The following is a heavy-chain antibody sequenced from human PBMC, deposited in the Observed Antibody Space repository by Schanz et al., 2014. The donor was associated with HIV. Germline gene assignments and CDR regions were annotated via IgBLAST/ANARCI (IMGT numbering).Heavy chain of an antibody. J-gene: IGHJ4*02. V-gene: IGHV3-7*01. Sequence: VPLVESGGGLVQPGGSLRLSCGASGFILTNYWMAWVRQAPGKGQEWVANIKQDATEKNYVDSVKGRFTISRDNAKNSLYLQMNSLRVEDTAVYYCARWRSDSNFSPPLFDFWGQGTLVTVSS. D-gene: IGHD2-21*01. CDR1: GFILTNYW. CDR2: IKQDATEK. CDR3: ARWRSDSNFSPPLFDF.